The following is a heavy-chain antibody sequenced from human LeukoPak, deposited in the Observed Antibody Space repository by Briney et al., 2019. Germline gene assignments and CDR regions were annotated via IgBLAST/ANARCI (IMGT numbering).Heavy chain of an antibody. Sequence: PGGSLRLSCAASGFTFSSYAMSWVRQAPGKGLEWVSAISGSGGSTYYADSVKGRFTISRDNSKNTLYLQMNSLRAEDTAVYYCAKGYDFWSGYYPPYYYYGMDVWGQGTTVTVSS. CDR2: ISGSGGST. CDR3: AKGYDFWSGYYPPYYYYGMDV. J-gene: IGHJ6*02. D-gene: IGHD3-3*01. CDR1: GFTFSSYA. V-gene: IGHV3-23*01.